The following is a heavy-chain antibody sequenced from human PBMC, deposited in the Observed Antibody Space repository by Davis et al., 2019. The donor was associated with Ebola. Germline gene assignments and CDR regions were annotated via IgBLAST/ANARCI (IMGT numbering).Heavy chain of an antibody. CDR2: LYNSGSA. V-gene: IGHV4-61*01. D-gene: IGHD4-17*01. CDR3: ARVDYATYFQD. Sequence: SETLSLTCTVSGGSVSSGSYYWSWIRQPPGKGLEWIAYLYNSGSANYNPSLKSRVSISLDTSKNQFSLKLRSVIAADTAMYYCARVDYATYFQDWGQGTLVTVSS. CDR1: GGSVSSGSYY. J-gene: IGHJ1*01.